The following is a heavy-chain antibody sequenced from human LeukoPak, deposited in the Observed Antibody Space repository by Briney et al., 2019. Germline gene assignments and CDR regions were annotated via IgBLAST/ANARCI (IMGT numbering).Heavy chain of an antibody. J-gene: IGHJ5*02. CDR3: ARDLGSRGSGLYWFDP. D-gene: IGHD3-3*01. CDR1: GGSISSGAYY. CDR2: IYYSGST. Sequence: PSETLSLTCTVSGGSISSGAYYWSWIRQPPGKGLEWIGYIYYSGSTYYNPSLKSRVTISVDTSKNQFSLKLSSVTAADTAVYYCARDLGSRGSGLYWFDPWGQGTLVTVSS. V-gene: IGHV4-30-4*08.